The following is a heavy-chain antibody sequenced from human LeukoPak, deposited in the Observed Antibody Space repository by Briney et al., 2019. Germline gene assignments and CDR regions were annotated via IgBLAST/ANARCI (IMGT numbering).Heavy chain of an antibody. D-gene: IGHD3/OR15-3a*01. Sequence: GGSLRLSCSASGFTFSSYAMHWVRQAPGKGLEYVSAISSNGGSTYYADSVKGRFTISRDNSKNTLYLQMYSLRAEDTAVYYCARGDGLPRRRYFDSWGQGTLVTVSS. J-gene: IGHJ4*02. CDR1: GFTFSSYA. CDR3: ARGDGLPRRRYFDS. V-gene: IGHV3-64*04. CDR2: ISSNGGST.